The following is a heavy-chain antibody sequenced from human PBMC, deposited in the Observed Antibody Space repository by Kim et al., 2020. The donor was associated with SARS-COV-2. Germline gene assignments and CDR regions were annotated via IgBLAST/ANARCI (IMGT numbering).Heavy chain of an antibody. V-gene: IGHV3-9*01. D-gene: IGHD3-10*01. Sequence: GGSLRLSCAASGFNFGDYAMHWVRQAPGQGLEWVSGIAWNSGTKNYVDSVKGRFTISRDNVKKYVYLQMDSLRLDDTAFYYCAKASGDWYFDVWGRATLVTVSS. CDR2: IAWNSGTK. CDR3: AKASGDWYFDV. CDR1: GFNFGDYA. J-gene: IGHJ2*01.